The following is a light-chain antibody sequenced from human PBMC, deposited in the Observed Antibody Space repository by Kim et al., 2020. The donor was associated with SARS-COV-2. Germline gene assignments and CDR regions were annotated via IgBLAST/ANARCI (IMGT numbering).Light chain of an antibody. Sequence: QRVTISCTGISSNIGAGEEEHWYQQLPGTAPKLLIYGDINRPSGVPDRFSGSKSGTSASLAITGLQTEDEADYYCQSYDNSLSGYVFGSGTKVTVL. J-gene: IGLJ1*01. V-gene: IGLV1-40*01. CDR3: QSYDNSLSGYV. CDR2: GDI. CDR1: SSNIGAGEE.